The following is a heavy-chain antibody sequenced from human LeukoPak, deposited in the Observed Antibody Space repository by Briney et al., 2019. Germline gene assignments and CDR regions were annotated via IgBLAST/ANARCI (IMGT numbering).Heavy chain of an antibody. CDR3: AKGPNWFDP. V-gene: IGHV4-59*01. CDR2: IHYRGTT. J-gene: IGHJ5*02. Sequence: SETLSLTCTVSGGSISSYYWTWIRQSPGKGLEWIGYIHYRGTTDYNPSLKSRVTISVDTSKNQSSLKLSSVTAADTAVYYCAKGPNWFDPWGQGTLVTASS. CDR1: GGSISSYY.